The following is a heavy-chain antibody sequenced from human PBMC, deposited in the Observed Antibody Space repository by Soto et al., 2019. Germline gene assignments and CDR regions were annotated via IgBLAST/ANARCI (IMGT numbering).Heavy chain of an antibody. J-gene: IGHJ6*02. D-gene: IGHD5-12*01. CDR1: GFTFSSYG. V-gene: IGHV3-33*01. Sequence: QVQLVESGGGVVQPGRSLRLSCAASGFTFSSYGMHWVRQAPGKGLEWVAVIWYDGSNKYYADSVKGRFTISRDNSKNTLYLQMNSLRAEDTAVYYCARDYGIVATIVVYYYYGMDVWGQGTTVTVSS. CDR2: IWYDGSNK. CDR3: ARDYGIVATIVVYYYYGMDV.